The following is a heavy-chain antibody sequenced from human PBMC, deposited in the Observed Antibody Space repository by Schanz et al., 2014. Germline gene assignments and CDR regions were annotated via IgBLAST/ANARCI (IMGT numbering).Heavy chain of an antibody. Sequence: EVQLVESGGGWVQPGGSLRLSCAPSGFTFSDYSMNWVRQAPGKGPEWVSYIRSSSTPIYYADSVKGRFTISRDNAKNSLYLQMNSLRAEDTAVYRCVSSGSYSSYAFWGQGTLVTVSS. D-gene: IGHD3-10*01. CDR3: VSSGSYSSYAF. J-gene: IGHJ4*02. CDR1: GFTFSDYS. V-gene: IGHV3-48*01. CDR2: IRSSSTPI.